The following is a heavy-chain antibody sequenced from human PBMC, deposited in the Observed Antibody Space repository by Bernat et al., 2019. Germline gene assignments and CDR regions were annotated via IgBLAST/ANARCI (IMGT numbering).Heavy chain of an antibody. CDR3: ARVTTDYGMDV. CDR2: INHSGST. J-gene: IGHJ6*02. D-gene: IGHD4-11*01. CDR1: GGSFSGYY. Sequence: QVQLQQWGAGLLKPSETLSLTCAVYGGSFSGYYWSWIRQPPGKGLEWSGEINHSGSTNYNPSLKSRVTISVDTSKIQFSLRLSSVTAADTAVYYCARVTTDYGMDVWGQGTTVTVSS. V-gene: IGHV4-34*01.